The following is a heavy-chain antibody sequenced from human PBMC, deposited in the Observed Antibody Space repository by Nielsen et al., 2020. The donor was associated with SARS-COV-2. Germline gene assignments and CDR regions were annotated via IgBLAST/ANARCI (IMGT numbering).Heavy chain of an antibody. CDR3: ARHDNSSWYFVY. V-gene: IGHV4-59*08. J-gene: IGHJ4*02. D-gene: IGHD6-13*01. CDR1: RGSISSYY. Sequence: SETLSLTCSVSRGSISSYYWSWIRQPPGKGLEWIGYIYYRGSTNYNSSLKSRVTISVDTSKNQFSLKLSSVTAADTAVYYCARHDNSSWYFVYWGQGTLVTVSS. CDR2: IYYRGST.